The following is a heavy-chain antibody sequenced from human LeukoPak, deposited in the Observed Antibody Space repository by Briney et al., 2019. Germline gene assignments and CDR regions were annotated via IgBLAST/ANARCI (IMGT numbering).Heavy chain of an antibody. V-gene: IGHV4-34*01. CDR2: ISHSGST. Sequence: SETXSXTXAXXGGSFSGSYWSWIRQPPGKGLEWXGEISHSGSTFFSPSLKSRVTISVDTSKNHFSLNLSSVTAADTAVYFCARGSSVNQLYFYYYYGMDVWGQGTTVTVSS. CDR1: GGSFSGSY. J-gene: IGHJ6*02. D-gene: IGHD3-3*01. CDR3: ARGSSVNQLYFYYYYGMDV.